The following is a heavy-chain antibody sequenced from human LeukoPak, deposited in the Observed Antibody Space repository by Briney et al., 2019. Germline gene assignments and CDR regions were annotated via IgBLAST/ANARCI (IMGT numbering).Heavy chain of an antibody. D-gene: IGHD3-22*01. CDR2: INHSGST. J-gene: IGHJ4*02. CDR3: AGNYYDSSGPFS. V-gene: IGHV4-34*01. Sequence: ETLSLTCAVYGGSFSGYYWSWIRQPPGKGLEWIGEINHSGSTNYNPSLKSRVTISVDTSKNQFSLKLSSVTAADTAVYYCAGNYYDSSGPFSWSQGTLVTVSS. CDR1: GGSFSGYY.